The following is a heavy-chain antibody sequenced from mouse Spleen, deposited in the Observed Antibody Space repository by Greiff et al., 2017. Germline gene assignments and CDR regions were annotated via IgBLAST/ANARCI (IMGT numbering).Heavy chain of an antibody. CDR3: ARGGTYYFDY. V-gene: IGHV5-12-1*01. D-gene: IGHD3-1*01. J-gene: IGHJ2*01. CDR1: GFTFSSYY. CDR2: ISNSGGST. Sequence: EVKLVESGGGLVKLGGSLKLSCAASGFTFSSYYMSWVRQTPEKRLEWVATISNSGGSTYYPDSVKDRFTISRDNAKNTLYLQMSSLNSEDTAVYYCARGGTYYFDYWGQGTTLTVSS.